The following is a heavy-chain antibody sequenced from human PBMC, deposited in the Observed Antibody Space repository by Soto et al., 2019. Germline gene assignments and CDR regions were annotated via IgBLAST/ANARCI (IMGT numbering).Heavy chain of an antibody. CDR3: AKDQKSGDSYYYYYMDV. V-gene: IGHV3-23*01. CDR1: GFTFSSYA. CDR2: ISGSGGST. Sequence: EVQLLESGGGLVQPGGSPRLSCAASGFTFSSYAMSWVRQAPGKGLEWVSAISGSGGSTYYADSVKGRFTISRDNSKNTLYLQMNSLRAEDTAVYYCAKDQKSGDSYYYYYMDVWGKGTTVTVSS. J-gene: IGHJ6*03.